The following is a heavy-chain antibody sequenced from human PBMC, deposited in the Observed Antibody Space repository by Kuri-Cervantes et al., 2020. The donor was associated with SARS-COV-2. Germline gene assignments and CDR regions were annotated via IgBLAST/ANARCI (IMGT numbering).Heavy chain of an antibody. CDR2: INPNSGGT. Sequence: ASVKVSCKASGGTFSSYAISWVRQAPGQGLEWMGWINPNSGGTNYAQKFQGRVTMTRDTSISTAYMELSSLRSEDTAVYYCASTSPSYCSSTSCYWYYMDVWGKGTTVTVSS. V-gene: IGHV1-2*02. J-gene: IGHJ6*03. CDR3: ASTSPSYCSSTSCYWYYMDV. D-gene: IGHD2-2*01. CDR1: GGTFSSYA.